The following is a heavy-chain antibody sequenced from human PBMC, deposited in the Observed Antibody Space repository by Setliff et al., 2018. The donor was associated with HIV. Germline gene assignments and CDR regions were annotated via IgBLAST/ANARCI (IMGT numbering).Heavy chain of an antibody. D-gene: IGHD5-18*01. J-gene: IGHJ4*02. V-gene: IGHV3-11*01. Sequence: GGSLRLSCAASGFTFGDYYMSWIRQAPGKGLEWVSYISSSGPTKYYVDSVKGRFTISRDNAKNSLYLQMNSLRAEDTALYYCARDGGYSYGLEYYFDYWGQGTRVTVSS. CDR2: ISSSGPTK. CDR3: ARDGGYSYGLEYYFDY. CDR1: GFTFGDYY.